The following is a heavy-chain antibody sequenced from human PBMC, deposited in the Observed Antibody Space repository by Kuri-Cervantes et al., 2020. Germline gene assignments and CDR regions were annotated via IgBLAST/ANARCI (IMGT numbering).Heavy chain of an antibody. Sequence: GESLKISCAASGFTFSSYAMHWVRQAPGKGLEWVAVISYDGSNKYYADSVKGRFTISRDNSKNTLYLQMNSLRAEDTAVYYCARVDFANDAFDIWGQGTMVTVSS. D-gene: IGHD2-2*03. CDR3: ARVDFANDAFDI. CDR2: ISYDGSNK. J-gene: IGHJ3*02. CDR1: GFTFSSYA. V-gene: IGHV3-30-3*01.